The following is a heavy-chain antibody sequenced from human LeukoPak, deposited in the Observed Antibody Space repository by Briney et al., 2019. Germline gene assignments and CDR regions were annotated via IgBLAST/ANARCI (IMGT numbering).Heavy chain of an antibody. Sequence: SETLSLTCTVPGGSISSHYWSSIRQPPGKGLAWIGYIYYSGSTNYNTSLKSRVTISVDTSNNQFSLKLSSLTPAATAVFYLARGREDGFLCGENYDSFDIWGQGTMVTVSS. CDR1: GGSISSHY. CDR3: ARGREDGFLCGENYDSFDI. CDR2: IYYSGST. J-gene: IGHJ3*02. D-gene: IGHD3-3*01. V-gene: IGHV4-59*11.